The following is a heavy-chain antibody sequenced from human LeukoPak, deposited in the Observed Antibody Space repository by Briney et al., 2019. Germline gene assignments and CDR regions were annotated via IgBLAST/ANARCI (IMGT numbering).Heavy chain of an antibody. V-gene: IGHV5-51*01. Sequence: KFGESLKISCKGSGYSFSSYWIGWVRQMPGKGLEWMGIIYPGDSDTRYSPSFQGQVTISAGKSISTAYLQWSSLKASDTAMYYCARQSSNYYGSGSGFDYWGQGTLVTVSS. D-gene: IGHD3-10*01. J-gene: IGHJ4*02. CDR3: ARQSSNYYGSGSGFDY. CDR2: IYPGDSDT. CDR1: GYSFSSYW.